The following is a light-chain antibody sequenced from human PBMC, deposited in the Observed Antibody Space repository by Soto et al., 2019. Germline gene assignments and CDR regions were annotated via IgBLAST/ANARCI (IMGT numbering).Light chain of an antibody. Sequence: QSVLTQDPSASGTPGQRVPISCSGSSSNIGVNYVYWYQQVPGTAPKLLVFDDNQRPSGVPDRFSDSKSGTSAFLAISGLRSEDEADYYCAAWDNSLSGRVFGGGTKVTVL. CDR1: SSNIGVNY. CDR3: AAWDNSLSGRV. V-gene: IGLV1-47*02. CDR2: DDN. J-gene: IGLJ3*02.